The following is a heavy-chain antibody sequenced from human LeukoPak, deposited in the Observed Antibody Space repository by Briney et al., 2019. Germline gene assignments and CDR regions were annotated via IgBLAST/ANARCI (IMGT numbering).Heavy chain of an antibody. J-gene: IGHJ4*02. CDR3: ARGEDYGTNTFDY. Sequence: GGSLRLSCAASGFTFSSYEMNWVRQAPGKGLEWVSYITTSGRTIYYADSVKGRFTISRDNAKNSLYLQMNSLRAEDTAVYYCARGEDYGTNTFDYWGQGTLVTVSS. CDR2: ITTSGRTI. D-gene: IGHD4/OR15-4a*01. CDR1: GFTFSSYE. V-gene: IGHV3-48*03.